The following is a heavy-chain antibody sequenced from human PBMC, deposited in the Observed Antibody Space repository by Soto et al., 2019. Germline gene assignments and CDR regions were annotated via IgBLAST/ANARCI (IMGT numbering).Heavy chain of an antibody. J-gene: IGHJ4*02. CDR1: GFTFSSYA. V-gene: IGHV3-23*01. Sequence: GSLRLSCAASGFTFSSYAMSWVRQAPGKGLEWVSAISGSGGSTYYADSVKGRFTISRDNSKNTLYLQMNSLRAEDTAVYYCAKDWGITMIVVVITYFDYWGQGTLVTVSS. CDR2: ISGSGGST. CDR3: AKDWGITMIVVVITYFDY. D-gene: IGHD3-22*01.